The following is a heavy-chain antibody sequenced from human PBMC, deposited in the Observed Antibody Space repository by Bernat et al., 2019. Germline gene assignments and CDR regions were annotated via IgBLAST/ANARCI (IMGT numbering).Heavy chain of an antibody. CDR3: ARVEVVAATLWFDP. CDR2: INAGNGNT. J-gene: IGHJ5*02. Sequence: QVQLVQSGAEVKKPGASVKVSCKASGYTFTSYAMHWVRQAPGQRLEWMGWINAGNGNTKYSQKFKGRVTITRDTSASTAYMELSSLRSEDTAVYYCARVEVVAATLWFDPWGQGTLVTVSS. D-gene: IGHD2-15*01. V-gene: IGHV1-3*01. CDR1: GYTFTSYA.